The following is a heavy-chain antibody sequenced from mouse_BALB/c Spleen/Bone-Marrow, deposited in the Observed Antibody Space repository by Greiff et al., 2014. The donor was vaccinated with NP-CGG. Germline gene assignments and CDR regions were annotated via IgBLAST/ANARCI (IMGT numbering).Heavy chain of an antibody. CDR2: ISPGTGSI. Sequence: QVQLQQSDAELVKPGASVKISCKASGYTFTDHAIHWVKQKPEQGLEWIGYISPGTGSIKYNEKFKDKDTLTADKSSSTAYMQLNSLTSEDSTVYFCNYYGNTFDYWGQGTTLTVSS. CDR3: NYYGNTFDY. V-gene: IGHV1S53*02. CDR1: GYTFTDHA. J-gene: IGHJ2*01. D-gene: IGHD1-1*01.